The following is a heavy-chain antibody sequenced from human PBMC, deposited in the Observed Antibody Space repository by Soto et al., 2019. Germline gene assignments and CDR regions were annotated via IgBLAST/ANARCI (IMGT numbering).Heavy chain of an antibody. CDR1: GGSISSYY. D-gene: IGHD1-26*01. J-gene: IGHJ5*02. V-gene: IGHV4-59*01. CDR2: IYYSGST. Sequence: SETLSLTYTVSGGSISSYYWSWIRQPPGKGLEWIGYIYYSGSTNYNPSLKSRVTISVDTSKNQFSLKLSSVTAADTAVYYCARVIETDMYNWFDPWGQGTLVTVSS. CDR3: ARVIETDMYNWFDP.